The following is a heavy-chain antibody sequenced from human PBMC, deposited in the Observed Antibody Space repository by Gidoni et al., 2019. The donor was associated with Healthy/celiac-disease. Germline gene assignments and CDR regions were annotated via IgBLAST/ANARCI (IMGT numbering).Heavy chain of an antibody. D-gene: IGHD3-3*01. CDR1: GFTFSSYE. Sequence: EVQLVESGGGLVQPGGSLRLSCAASGFTFSSYEMNWVRQAPGKGLEWVSYISSSGSTIYYADSVKGRFTISRDNAKNSLYLQMNSLRAEDTAVYYCASTLWGSGYYPYWYFDLWGRGTLVTVSS. J-gene: IGHJ2*01. CDR3: ASTLWGSGYYPYWYFDL. CDR2: ISSSGSTI. V-gene: IGHV3-48*03.